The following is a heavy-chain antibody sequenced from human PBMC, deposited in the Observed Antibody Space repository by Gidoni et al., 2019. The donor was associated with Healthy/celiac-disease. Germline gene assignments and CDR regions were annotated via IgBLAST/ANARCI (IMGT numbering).Heavy chain of an antibody. J-gene: IGHJ6*02. CDR1: VFTFSSYG. D-gene: IGHD1-7*01. CDR2: ISYDGSNK. V-gene: IGHV3-30*18. CDR3: AKGGAGTTNYYYYGMDV. Sequence: QVQLVESGGGVVQPGRSLRLSCAASVFTFSSYGMHWVRQAPGKGLEWVAVISYDGSNKDYADSVKGRFTISRDNSKNTLYLQMNSLRAEDTAVYYCAKGGAGTTNYYYYGMDVWGQGTTVTVSS.